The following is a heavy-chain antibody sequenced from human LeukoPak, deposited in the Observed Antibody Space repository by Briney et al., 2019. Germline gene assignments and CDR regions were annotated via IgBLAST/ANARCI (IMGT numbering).Heavy chain of an antibody. Sequence: GGSLRLSCAASGFTFTDYSMNWVRQAPGKGLEWVSVISGSAISTYYADSVKGRFTISRDNSKNTLYLQVNSLRAEDTAIYYCAKGLSGNYHFDYWGQGTLVTVSS. V-gene: IGHV3-23*01. CDR3: AKGLSGNYHFDY. CDR1: GFTFTDYS. J-gene: IGHJ4*02. CDR2: ISGSAIST. D-gene: IGHD1-26*01.